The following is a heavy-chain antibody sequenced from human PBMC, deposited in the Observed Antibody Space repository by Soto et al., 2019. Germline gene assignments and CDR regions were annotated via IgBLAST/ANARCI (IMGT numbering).Heavy chain of an antibody. J-gene: IGHJ6*02. Sequence: SETLSLTCTVSGGSISSGGYYWSWIRQPPGKGLEWIGYIYYSGSTNYNPSLKSRVTISVDTSKNQFSLKLSSVTAADTAVYYCARTMVRGVIIRSYYYGMDVWGQGTTVTVSS. CDR3: ARTMVRGVIIRSYYYGMDV. CDR2: IYYSGST. CDR1: GGSISSGGYY. V-gene: IGHV4-61*08. D-gene: IGHD3-10*01.